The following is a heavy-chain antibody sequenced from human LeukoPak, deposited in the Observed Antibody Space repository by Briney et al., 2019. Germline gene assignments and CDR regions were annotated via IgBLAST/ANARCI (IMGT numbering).Heavy chain of an antibody. CDR1: GGSVSEYY. J-gene: IGHJ4*02. V-gene: IGHV4-59*08. CDR2: IYYTGST. Sequence: SETLSLTCSVSGGSVSEYYWSWVRQSPEKGLEWLGQIYYTGSTNYNPSLKSRLTISIETIRNQFSLRLSSVTAADTAVYYCARHAPRYDFSQADYWGQGTLVTVSS. D-gene: IGHD3-3*01. CDR3: ARHAPRYDFSQADY.